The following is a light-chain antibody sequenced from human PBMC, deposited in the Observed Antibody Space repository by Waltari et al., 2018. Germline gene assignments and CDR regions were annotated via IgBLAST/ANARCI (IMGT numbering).Light chain of an antibody. CDR2: VAF. CDR1: QSISTY. CDR3: QQSFATPLT. V-gene: IGKV1-39*01. J-gene: IGKJ4*01. Sequence: DIQMTQSPSSLSASVGDRVTITCRASQSISTYLHWYQQKPGQAPKLLIYVAFALQRGVSSRFSGSGSGTDFTLTISNLQPEDFATYYCQQSFATPLTFGGGTTVVLK.